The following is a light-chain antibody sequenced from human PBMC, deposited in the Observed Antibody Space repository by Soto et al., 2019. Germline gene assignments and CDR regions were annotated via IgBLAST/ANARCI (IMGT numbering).Light chain of an antibody. Sequence: EIVMTQSPATLSVSPGGRATLSCRASQSISDTLAWYQQKPGQAPRLLIYGASTRAPGFPARFSGSGSGTDSTLTLSRLQSEDFGVYYCQQYNNWPLTVGRGDKVDIK. CDR3: QQYNNWPLT. V-gene: IGKV3-15*01. J-gene: IGKJ1*01. CDR1: QSISDT. CDR2: GAS.